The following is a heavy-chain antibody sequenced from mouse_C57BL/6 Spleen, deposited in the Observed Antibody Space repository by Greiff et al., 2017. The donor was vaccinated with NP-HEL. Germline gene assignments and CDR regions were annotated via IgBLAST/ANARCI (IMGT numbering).Heavy chain of an antibody. CDR3: ARADYSNNYFDY. V-gene: IGHV5-4*03. CDR2: ISDGGSYT. J-gene: IGHJ2*01. D-gene: IGHD2-5*01. Sequence: EVKLVESGGGLVKPGGSLKLSCAASGFTFSSYAMSWVRQTPEKRLEWVATISDGGSYTYYPDNVKGRFTISRDNAKNNLYLQMSHLKSEDTAMYYCARADYSNNYFDYWGQGTTLTVSS. CDR1: GFTFSSYA.